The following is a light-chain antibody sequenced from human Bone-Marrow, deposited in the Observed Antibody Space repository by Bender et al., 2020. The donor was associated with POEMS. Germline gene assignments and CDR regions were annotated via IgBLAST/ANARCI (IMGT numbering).Light chain of an antibody. CDR2: SVS. J-gene: IGLJ1*01. CDR3: QSYDSSLSGYV. CDR1: SNDIGTYNY. V-gene: IGLV2-14*03. Sequence: QSALTQPASVSGSPGQSITISCTGTSNDIGTYNYVSWYQQYPGKAPKLMIYSVSHRPSGVSNRFSGSKSGTSASLAITGLQAEDEADYYCQSYDSSLSGYVFGTGTKVTVL.